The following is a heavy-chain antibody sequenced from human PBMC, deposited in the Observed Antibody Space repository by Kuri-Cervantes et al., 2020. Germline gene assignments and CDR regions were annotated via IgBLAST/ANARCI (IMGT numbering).Heavy chain of an antibody. J-gene: IGHJ3*02. Sequence: SETLSLTCTVSGGSISSYYWSWIRQPPGKGLEWIGYIYYSGSTYYNPSLKSRVTISVDTSKNQFSLKLSSVTAADTAVYYCARAGTYNAFDIWGQGTMVTVSS. CDR1: GGSISSYY. CDR3: ARAGTYNAFDI. V-gene: IGHV4-59*12. D-gene: IGHD4-11*01. CDR2: IYYSGST.